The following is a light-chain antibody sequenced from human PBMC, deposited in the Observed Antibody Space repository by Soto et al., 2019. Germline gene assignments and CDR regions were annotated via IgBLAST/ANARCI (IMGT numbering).Light chain of an antibody. Sequence: DIQMTQSPSTLSASVGVRVTITCRASQCFSSWLAWYQQKPGKAPKLLIYKASSLESGVPSRFSGSGSGTEFTLTISSLQSGDFATYYCQQDKSYWTVGQGTKVEIK. CDR1: QCFSSW. V-gene: IGKV1-5*03. CDR3: QQDKSYWT. J-gene: IGKJ1*01. CDR2: KAS.